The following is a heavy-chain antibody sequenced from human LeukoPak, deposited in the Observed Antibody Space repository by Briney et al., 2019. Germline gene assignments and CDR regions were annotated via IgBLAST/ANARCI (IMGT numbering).Heavy chain of an antibody. CDR2: IYHSGST. Sequence: SETLSLTCAVSGGSISSGGYSWSWIRQPPGKGLEWIGYIYHSGSTYYNPSLKSRVTISVDRSKNQFSLKLSSVSAADTAIYYCARPMLGGNPDAFDIWGQGTMVTVSS. V-gene: IGHV4-30-2*01. D-gene: IGHD4-23*01. J-gene: IGHJ3*02. CDR3: ARPMLGGNPDAFDI. CDR1: GGSISSGGYS.